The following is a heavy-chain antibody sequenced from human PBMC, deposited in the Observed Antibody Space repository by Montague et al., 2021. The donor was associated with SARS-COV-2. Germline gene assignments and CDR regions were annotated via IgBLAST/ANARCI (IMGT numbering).Heavy chain of an antibody. D-gene: IGHD1-26*01. CDR3: ARHKRVVEREPLGGMDV. Sequence: SETLSLTCTVSGGSISSSSYYWGWVRQPPGKGLEWIGKIYYTGRASYKSSLASRVTISVDTPQNRFSLRLRSVTAADTAVYYCARHKRVVEREPLGGMDVWGQGTSVTVCS. CDR2: IYYTGRA. CDR1: GGSISSSSYY. J-gene: IGHJ6*02. V-gene: IGHV4-39*01.